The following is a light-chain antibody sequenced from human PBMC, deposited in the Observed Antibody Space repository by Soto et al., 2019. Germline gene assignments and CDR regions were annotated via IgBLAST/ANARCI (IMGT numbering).Light chain of an antibody. V-gene: IGLV1-40*01. J-gene: IGLJ2*01. CDR1: SSNIGAGYD. Sequence: QSALTQPPSVSGAPGQRVTISCTGSSSNIGAGYDVHWYQQLPGTAPKLLIYGNSNRPSGVPDRFSGSKSGTSASLAITGLQAEDEADYYSQSYDRSLSVVFGGGTKLTVL. CDR2: GNS. CDR3: QSYDRSLSVV.